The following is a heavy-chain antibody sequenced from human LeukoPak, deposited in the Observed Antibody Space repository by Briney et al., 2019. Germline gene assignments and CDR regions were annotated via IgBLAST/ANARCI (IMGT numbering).Heavy chain of an antibody. CDR1: GGTVSSYA. V-gene: IGHV1-69*01. CDR2: SIPIFGTA. D-gene: IGHD2-15*01. CDR3: ARGPIVVVVAATRYYYMDA. Sequence: SVKVSCKASGGTVSSYAVSWVRQAPGQGLEWMGGSIPIFGTANYAQKFQGRVTITADESTSTAYMELSSLRSEDTAVYYCARGPIVVVVAATRYYYMDAWGKGTTVTVSS. J-gene: IGHJ6*03.